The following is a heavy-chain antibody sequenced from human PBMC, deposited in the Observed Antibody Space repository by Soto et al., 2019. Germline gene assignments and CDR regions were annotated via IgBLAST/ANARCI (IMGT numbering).Heavy chain of an antibody. CDR2: LGAADDP. CDR3: ARAYLGRLPRRADYYYAMDV. CDR1: GFSFRDYD. V-gene: IGHV3-13*05. Sequence: EVQLVESGGGSVQPGESLRLSCAASGFSFRDYDMHWVRQPTGKGLEWVSGLGAADDPYYVASVKGRFSVSRDNAQNSLYLQMNNLRVDHTAVYFCARAYLGRLPRRADYYYAMDVWGRGTTVTVSS. J-gene: IGHJ6*02. D-gene: IGHD1-26*01.